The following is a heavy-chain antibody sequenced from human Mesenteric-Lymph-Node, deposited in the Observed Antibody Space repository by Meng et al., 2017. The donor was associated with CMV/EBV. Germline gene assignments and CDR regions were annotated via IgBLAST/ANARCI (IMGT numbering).Heavy chain of an antibody. V-gene: IGHV3-30*02. CDR2: IRSDGSDK. D-gene: IGHD1-26*01. CDR3: VRDGPTAYSGDY. CDR1: GFTFSISG. J-gene: IGHJ4*02. Sequence: GGSLRLSCAASGFTFSISGMHWVRQAPGKGLEWVALIRSDGSDKYYVDSVKGRFSISKNNSMSTLYLQMNSLRPEDTAVYYCVRDGPTAYSGDYWGQGTLVTVSS.